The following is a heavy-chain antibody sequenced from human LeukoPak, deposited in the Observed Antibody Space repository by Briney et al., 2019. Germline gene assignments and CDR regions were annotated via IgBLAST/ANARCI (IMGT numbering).Heavy chain of an antibody. CDR3: ARTNPEYYDYVWGSYRPGAFDI. Sequence: KPSVTLSLTCAVDGVSCSGYYWMWHRQPPGKGLEWVGELIHSGSTNFNPSLKSRVTISVDTSKNQFSLKLSSVTAADTAVYYCARTNPEYYDYVWGSYRPGAFDIWGQGTMVTVSS. D-gene: IGHD3-16*02. J-gene: IGHJ3*02. CDR1: GVSCSGYY. V-gene: IGHV4-34*12. CDR2: LIHSGST.